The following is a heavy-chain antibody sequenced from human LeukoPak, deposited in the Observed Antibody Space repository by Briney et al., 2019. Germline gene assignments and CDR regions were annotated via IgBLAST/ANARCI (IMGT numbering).Heavy chain of an antibody. Sequence: GGSLRLSCAASGFTFSSYGMHWVRQAPGKGLEWVAVISYDGSNKYYADSVKGRFTISRDNSKNTLYLQMNSLRAEDTAVYYCARELGQWPFDYWGQGTLVTVSS. J-gene: IGHJ4*02. V-gene: IGHV3-30*03. CDR3: ARELGQWPFDY. CDR1: GFTFSSYG. D-gene: IGHD6-19*01. CDR2: ISYDGSNK.